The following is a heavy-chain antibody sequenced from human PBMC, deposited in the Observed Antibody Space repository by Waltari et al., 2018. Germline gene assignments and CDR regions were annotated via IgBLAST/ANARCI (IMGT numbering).Heavy chain of an antibody. Sequence: QVQLVESGGGVVQPGRSLRLSCAASGFTFSSYGMHCVRQAQGKGLEWVAVIWYDGSNKYYADAVKGRFTISRDNSKNTLYLQMNSLRAEDTAMYYCAKGGPYGSGLDAFDIWGQGTMVTVSS. CDR1: GFTFSSYG. D-gene: IGHD3-10*01. CDR2: IWYDGSNK. CDR3: AKGGPYGSGLDAFDI. J-gene: IGHJ3*02. V-gene: IGHV3-30*18.